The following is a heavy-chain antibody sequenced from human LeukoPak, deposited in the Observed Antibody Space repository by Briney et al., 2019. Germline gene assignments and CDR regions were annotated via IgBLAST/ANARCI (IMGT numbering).Heavy chain of an antibody. Sequence: PGGSLRLSCAASGFTFSSYGMHWVRQAPGKGLEWVAVISYDGSNKYNADSVKGRFTISRDNSKNTLYLQMNSLRAEDTAVYYCAKDLTPDTAMEGYWGQGTLVTVSS. CDR3: AKDLTPDTAMEGY. J-gene: IGHJ4*02. CDR2: ISYDGSNK. D-gene: IGHD5-18*01. V-gene: IGHV3-30*18. CDR1: GFTFSSYG.